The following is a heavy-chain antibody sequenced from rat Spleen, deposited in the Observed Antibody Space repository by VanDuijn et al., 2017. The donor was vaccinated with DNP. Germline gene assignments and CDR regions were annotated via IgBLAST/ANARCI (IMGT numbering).Heavy chain of an antibody. CDR2: IWGDGTT. J-gene: IGHJ2*01. CDR3: ATGLGDY. V-gene: IGHV2-77*01. CDR1: GFSLTNYG. D-gene: IGHD5-1*01. Sequence: QVQMKETGPGLVQTIQTLSVTCTVSGFSLTNYGVHWVRQAPGKGLEWVGIIWGDGTTNYNSALKSRLSISRDTSKSQVFLTMNSLQIDDKAVYYCATGLGDYWGQGVMVTVSS.